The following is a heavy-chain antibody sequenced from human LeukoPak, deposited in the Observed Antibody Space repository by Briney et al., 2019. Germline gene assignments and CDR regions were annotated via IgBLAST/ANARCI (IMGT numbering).Heavy chain of an antibody. CDR2: IDPAGRGQ. V-gene: IGHV3-7*03. CDR3: ARPHCGGGTCYDY. D-gene: IGHD2-15*01. J-gene: IGHJ4*02. CDR1: GFTFRSNW. Sequence: PGGSLRLSCAASGFTFRSNWMSWLRQAPGKGLEWVTNIDPAGRGQYYVGSVKGRFTISRDNAKNSLYLQMNSLRAEDTAVYYCARPHCGGGTCYDYWGQGTLVTVS.